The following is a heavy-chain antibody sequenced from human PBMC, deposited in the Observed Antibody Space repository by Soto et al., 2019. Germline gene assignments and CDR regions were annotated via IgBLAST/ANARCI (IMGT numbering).Heavy chain of an antibody. CDR3: ASVPYSSSWYKVDY. V-gene: IGHV3-30-3*01. CDR2: ISYDGNNK. CDR1: GFTYSTYT. D-gene: IGHD6-13*01. Sequence: GGSLRLSCAASGFTYSTYTMHWVRQAPGKGLEWVAVISYDGNNKFYADSVKGRFTISRDNSKNTLYLQMNSLRAEDTAVYYCASVPYSSSWYKVDYWGQGTLVTVSS. J-gene: IGHJ4*02.